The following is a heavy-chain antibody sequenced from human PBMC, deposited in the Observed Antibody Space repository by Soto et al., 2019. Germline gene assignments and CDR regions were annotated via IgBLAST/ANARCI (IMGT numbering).Heavy chain of an antibody. CDR1: GLTFSSYG. CDR2: IWYDGSNK. Sequence: QVQVVESGGGVVQPGRSLRLSCAASGLTFSSYGMHWVRQAPGKGLEWVAVIWYDGSNKYYADSVKGRFTISRDNSKNPLYLQMNSLRSEDTAVYYCARVQTRGGSYYYSGMDVWGQGTTVTVSS. V-gene: IGHV3-33*01. J-gene: IGHJ6*02. D-gene: IGHD3-16*01. CDR3: ARVQTRGGSYYYSGMDV.